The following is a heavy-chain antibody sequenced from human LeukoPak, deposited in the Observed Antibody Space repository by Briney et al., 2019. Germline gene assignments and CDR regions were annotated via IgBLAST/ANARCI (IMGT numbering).Heavy chain of an antibody. J-gene: IGHJ6*03. CDR1: GYTFTGYY. CDR2: INPNSGGT. V-gene: IGHV1-2*02. D-gene: IGHD1-26*01. CDR3: ARGVSGSYYYYMDV. Sequence: ASVKVSCKASGYTFTGYYMHWVRQAPGQGLEWMGWINPNSGGTNYAQKFQGRVTMTRDTSISTAYMELSRLRSDDTAVYYCARGVSGSYYYYMDVWGKGTTVTVSS.